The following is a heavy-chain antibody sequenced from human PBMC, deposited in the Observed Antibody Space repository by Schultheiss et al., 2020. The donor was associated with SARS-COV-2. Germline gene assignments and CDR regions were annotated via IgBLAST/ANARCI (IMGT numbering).Heavy chain of an antibody. J-gene: IGHJ6*02. CDR3: ARDHRDGYKPEYYYGMDV. D-gene: IGHD5-24*01. Sequence: SETLSLTCTVSGGSISSYYWSWIRQPPGKGLEWIGYIYYSGSTNYNPSLKSRVTMSVDTSKNQFSLKLSSVTAADTAVYYCARDHRDGYKPEYYYGMDVWGQGTTVTVSS. CDR1: GGSISSYY. CDR2: IYYSGST. V-gene: IGHV4-59*12.